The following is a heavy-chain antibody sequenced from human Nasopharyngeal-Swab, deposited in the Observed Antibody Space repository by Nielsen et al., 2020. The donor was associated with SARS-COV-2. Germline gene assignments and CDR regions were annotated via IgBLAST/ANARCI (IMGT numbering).Heavy chain of an antibody. Sequence: SETLSLTCAVYGGSFNGYYWSWIRQPPGKGLEWIGEINHSGSTNYNPSLKSRVTISVDTSKNQFSLKLSSVTAADTAVYYCARQDTAMVAFDYWGQGTLVTVSS. CDR3: ARQDTAMVAFDY. D-gene: IGHD5-18*01. CDR2: INHSGST. V-gene: IGHV4-34*01. J-gene: IGHJ4*02. CDR1: GGSFNGYY.